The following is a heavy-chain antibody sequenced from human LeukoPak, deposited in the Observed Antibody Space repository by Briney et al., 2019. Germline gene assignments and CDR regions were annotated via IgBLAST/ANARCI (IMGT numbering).Heavy chain of an antibody. V-gene: IGHV3-11*04. J-gene: IGHJ1*01. CDR3: ARPACSAGSCYGNFQH. CDR2: ISSSGSTT. Sequence: GGSLRLSCAASGFTFSDYYMSWIRQAPGKGLEWVSYISSSGSTTNYADSVKGRFTISRDNAKNSLYLQINSLRAEDTAVYYCARPACSAGSCYGNFQHWGQGTVVTVSS. CDR1: GFTFSDYY. D-gene: IGHD2-15*01.